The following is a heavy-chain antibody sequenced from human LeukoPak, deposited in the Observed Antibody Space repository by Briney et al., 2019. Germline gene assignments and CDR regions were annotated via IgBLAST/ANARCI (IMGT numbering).Heavy chain of an antibody. CDR1: GFTVSSNH. CDR2: IYSGGSI. CDR3: ARDKDYGEQLGY. Sequence: PGGSLRLSCAASGFTVSSNHMTWVRQAPGKGLEWVSVIYSGGSIYYADSVKGRFTISRDTSKNTLYLQMNTQRAEDTAVYYCARDKDYGEQLGYWGQGTLVTVSS. V-gene: IGHV3-53*01. J-gene: IGHJ4*02. D-gene: IGHD4-17*01.